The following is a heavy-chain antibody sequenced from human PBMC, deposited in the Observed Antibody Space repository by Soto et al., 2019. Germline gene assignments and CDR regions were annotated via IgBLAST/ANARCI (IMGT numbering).Heavy chain of an antibody. CDR3: ARFFCSGGSCPYNNCFDP. J-gene: IGHJ5*02. D-gene: IGHD2-15*01. V-gene: IGHV4-59*08. Sequence: SETLSLTCTVSAGSIRRYYWSWIRQPAGKGQKKIGYIYYSGSTNYNPSLKSRVTISVDTSKNQFSLKLSSVTAADTAVYYWARFFCSGGSCPYNNCFDPWGQGTLVTVSS. CDR1: AGSIRRYY. CDR2: IYYSGST.